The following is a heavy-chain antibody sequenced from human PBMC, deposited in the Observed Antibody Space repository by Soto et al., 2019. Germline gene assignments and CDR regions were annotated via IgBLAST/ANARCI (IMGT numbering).Heavy chain of an antibody. J-gene: IGHJ4*02. CDR2: ISYDGSNN. CDR1: GFTFSSYG. V-gene: IGHV3-30*18. Sequence: PGGSLRLSCAASGFTFSSYGMHLVRQAPGKGLEWVSVISYDGSNNYYADSVKGRFNISRDNSKNTLYLQMNSLSAEDAAVYYCPEDWLEYYYDSSGPFDDWGQGTMVTVSS. D-gene: IGHD3-22*01. CDR3: PEDWLEYYYDSSGPFDD.